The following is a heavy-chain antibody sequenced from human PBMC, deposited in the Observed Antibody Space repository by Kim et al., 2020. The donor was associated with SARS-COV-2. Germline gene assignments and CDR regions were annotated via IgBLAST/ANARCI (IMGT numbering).Heavy chain of an antibody. Sequence: TSYAQKFQGRVTMTRDTSTSTVYMELSSLRSEDTAVYYCASCIAAAGFDYWGQGTLVTVSS. CDR2: T. J-gene: IGHJ4*02. D-gene: IGHD6-13*01. V-gene: IGHV1-46*01. CDR3: ASCIAAAGFDY.